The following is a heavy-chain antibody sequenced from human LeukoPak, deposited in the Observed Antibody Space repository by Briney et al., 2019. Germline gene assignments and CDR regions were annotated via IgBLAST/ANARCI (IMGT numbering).Heavy chain of an antibody. J-gene: IGHJ6*02. CDR3: TRDLVLGIPHYYYCMDG. D-gene: IGHD7-27*01. CDR1: GFTFSDYY. V-gene: IGHV3-11*06. CDR2: ISSSSSYT. Sequence: GGSLRLSCAASGFTFSDYYMSWIRQAPGKGLEWVSYISSSSSYTNYADSVKGRFTISRDNAKNSLYLQMNSLRAEDTAVYYSTRDLVLGIPHYYYCMDGWGQGTTVTVSS.